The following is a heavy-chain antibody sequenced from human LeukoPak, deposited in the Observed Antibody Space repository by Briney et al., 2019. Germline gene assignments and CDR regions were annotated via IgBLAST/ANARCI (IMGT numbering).Heavy chain of an antibody. D-gene: IGHD2-15*01. CDR3: AKGPHAATLVY. J-gene: IGHJ4*02. CDR2: ISYDGSNK. Sequence: GRSLRLSCAASGFTFSSYGMHWVRQAPGKGLEWVAVISYDGSNKYYADSVKGRFTISRDNSKNTLYLQMNSLRAEDTAVYYRAKGPHAATLVYWGQGTLVTVSS. CDR1: GFTFSSYG. V-gene: IGHV3-30*18.